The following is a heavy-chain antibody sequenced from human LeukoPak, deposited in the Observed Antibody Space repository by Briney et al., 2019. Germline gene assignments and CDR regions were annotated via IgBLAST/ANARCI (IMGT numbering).Heavy chain of an antibody. V-gene: IGHV3-30*02. CDR1: GFTFSSYG. CDR3: AKDSHIVVVPAGFDP. CDR2: IRYDGSDK. D-gene: IGHD2-2*01. Sequence: GGSLRLSCAASGFTFSSYGMHWVRQAPGKGLEWVAFIRYDGSDKNYADSVKGRFTVSRDNSKNTLYLQMNSLRAEDTAVYYCAKDSHIVVVPAGFDPWGQGTLVTVSS. J-gene: IGHJ5*02.